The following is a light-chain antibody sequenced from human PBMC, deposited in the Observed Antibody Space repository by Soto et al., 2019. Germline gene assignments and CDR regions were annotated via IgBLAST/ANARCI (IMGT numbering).Light chain of an antibody. CDR2: GNN. J-gene: IGLJ2*01. Sequence: QSVLTQPPSVSGAAGQRVIISCAGTRANIGAGYDVNWYQQPPGAAPKLLIYGNNNRPSGVPDRFSGSKSYTSASLAITGLQAEDEGDYFCQSYDNSLSSWLFGGGTKLTVL. V-gene: IGLV1-40*01. CDR1: RANIGAGYD. CDR3: QSYDNSLSSWL.